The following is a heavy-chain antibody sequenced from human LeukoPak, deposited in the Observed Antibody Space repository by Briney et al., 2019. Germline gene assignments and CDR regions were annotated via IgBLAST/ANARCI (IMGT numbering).Heavy chain of an antibody. Sequence: GGSLRLSCAASGFTFSSYGMHWVRQAPGKGLEWVAFIRYDRSNKYYADSVKGRFTISRDNSKNTLYLQMNSLRAEDTAVYYCAKDSRGYYYGAFDIWGQGTMVTVSS. CDR1: GFTFSSYG. J-gene: IGHJ3*02. CDR3: AKDSRGYYYGAFDI. D-gene: IGHD3-22*01. V-gene: IGHV3-30*02. CDR2: IRYDRSNK.